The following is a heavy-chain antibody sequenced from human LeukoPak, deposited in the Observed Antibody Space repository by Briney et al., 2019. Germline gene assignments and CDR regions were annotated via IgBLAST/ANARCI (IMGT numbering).Heavy chain of an antibody. J-gene: IGHJ4*02. Sequence: LGESLKISCQGSGYSFTSYWINWVRQMPGKGLEWMGRIDPSDSYTNHSPSFQGHVTISADKSLSTAYLQWSSLKASDTAMYYCARHRPGGAGDYWGQGTLVTVSS. CDR2: IDPSDSYT. CDR3: ARHRPGGAGDY. V-gene: IGHV5-10-1*01. D-gene: IGHD6-6*01. CDR1: GYSFTSYW.